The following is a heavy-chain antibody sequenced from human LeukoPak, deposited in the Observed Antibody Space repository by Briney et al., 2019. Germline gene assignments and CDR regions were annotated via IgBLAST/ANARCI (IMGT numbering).Heavy chain of an antibody. D-gene: IGHD4-17*01. CDR3: ARVIRTVTTYYFDY. CDR1: GFTFSSYE. V-gene: IGHV3-48*03. Sequence: GGSLRLSCAASGFTFSSYEMTWVRQAPGKGLEWVSYISSSGSTIYYADSVKGRFTISRDNAKNSLHLQMNSLRAEDTAVYYCARVIRTVTTYYFDYWGQGTLVTVSS. CDR2: ISSSGSTI. J-gene: IGHJ4*02.